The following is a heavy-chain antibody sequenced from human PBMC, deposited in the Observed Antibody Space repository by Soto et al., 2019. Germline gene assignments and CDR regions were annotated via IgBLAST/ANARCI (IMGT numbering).Heavy chain of an antibody. V-gene: IGHV3-33*06. CDR3: AKVAGLLMADTGAYYYNVLDV. D-gene: IGHD3-22*01. CDR1: GFTFSSHA. J-gene: IGHJ6*02. CDR2: LGHDGTHE. Sequence: QVQLVESGGVVVQPGRALRLSCVGSGFTFSSHALHWVRKSTGKGLEWVALLGHDGTHESYADSVKGRFTISRDNSKNTLYLDMTSLRDADAGVYYGAKVAGLLMADTGAYYYNVLDVWGQGTTVTVSS.